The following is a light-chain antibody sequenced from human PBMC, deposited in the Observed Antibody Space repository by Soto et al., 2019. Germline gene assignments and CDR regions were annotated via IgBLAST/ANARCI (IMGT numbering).Light chain of an antibody. Sequence: EIVFTHCRGTLYLSPGERATLSCRASQSFSSNLAWYQQKPGQAPRLLIYGASTRATGIPARFSGSGSGTEFTLTISSLQSEDFAVYYCQQYNNWPPWTFGQGTKVDIK. CDR3: QQYNNWPPWT. J-gene: IGKJ1*01. V-gene: IGKV3-15*01. CDR1: QSFSSN. CDR2: GAS.